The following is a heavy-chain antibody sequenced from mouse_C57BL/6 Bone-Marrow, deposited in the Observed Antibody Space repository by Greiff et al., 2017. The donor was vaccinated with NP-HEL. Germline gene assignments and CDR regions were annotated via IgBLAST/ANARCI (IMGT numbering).Heavy chain of an antibody. D-gene: IGHD2-4*01. CDR2: IDPENGDT. CDR1: GFTINDDY. CDR3: TTGGVYYDYHDEGVYFDY. J-gene: IGHJ2*01. V-gene: IGHV14-4*01. Sequence: VQLQQSGAELVRPGASVKLSCTASGFTINDDYMHWVKQRPEQGLEWIGWIDPENGDTEYASKFQGKATITADTSSNTAYLQLSSLTSEDTAVYYCTTGGVYYDYHDEGVYFDYWGQGTTLTVSS.